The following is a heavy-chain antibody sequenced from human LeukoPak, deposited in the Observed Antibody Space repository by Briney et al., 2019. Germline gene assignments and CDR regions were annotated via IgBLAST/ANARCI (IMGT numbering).Heavy chain of an antibody. J-gene: IGHJ4*02. D-gene: IGHD3-10*01. Sequence: PSETLSLACTVSGGSISPYYWSWIRQPPGKGLEWIGYIYHRGSTNYNPSLKSRVTISIDTSKNQFSLRVSSVTAADTAVYYCVRHCYASGSDPLCYFDYWGQGTLVTVSA. V-gene: IGHV4-59*08. CDR2: IYHRGST. CDR1: GGSISPYY. CDR3: VRHCYASGSDPLCYFDY.